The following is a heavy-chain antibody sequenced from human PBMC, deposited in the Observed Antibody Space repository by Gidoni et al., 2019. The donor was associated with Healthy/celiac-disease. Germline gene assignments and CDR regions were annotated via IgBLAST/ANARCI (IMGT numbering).Heavy chain of an antibody. CDR3: AKGVDIVVVVAATSDY. CDR1: GFTCSSYA. J-gene: IGHJ4*02. D-gene: IGHD2-15*01. V-gene: IGHV3-23*01. CDR2: ISGSGGST. Sequence: EVQLLESGGGLVQPGGSLRLSCAASGFTCSSYAMSWVRQSPGKGLEWGSSISGSGGSTYYSDSVKGRFTISRDNSKNTLYLQMNSLRAEDTAVYYCAKGVDIVVVVAATSDYWGQGTLVTVSS.